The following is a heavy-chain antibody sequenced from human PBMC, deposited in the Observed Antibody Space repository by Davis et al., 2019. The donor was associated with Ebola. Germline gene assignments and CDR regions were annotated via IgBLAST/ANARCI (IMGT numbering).Heavy chain of an antibody. J-gene: IGHJ5*02. CDR1: GYTFTGYY. Sequence: ASVKVSCKASGYTFTGYYMHWVRQAPGQGLEWMGWINPNSGGTNYAQKFQGRVTMTRDTSISTAYMELSRLRSDDTAVYYCARGGAIAAAGWGLPFDPWGQGTLVTVSS. V-gene: IGHV1-2*02. CDR3: ARGGAIAAAGWGLPFDP. D-gene: IGHD6-13*01. CDR2: INPNSGGT.